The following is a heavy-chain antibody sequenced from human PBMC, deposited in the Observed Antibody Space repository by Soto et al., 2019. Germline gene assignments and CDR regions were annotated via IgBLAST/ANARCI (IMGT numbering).Heavy chain of an antibody. J-gene: IGHJ4*02. Sequence: RLSCAASGFTFSSYGMHWVRQAPGKGLEWVAVISYDGSNKYYADSVKGRFTISRDNSKNTLYLQMNSLRAEDTAVYYCAKGSLGLRLGELSFPVDYWGQGTLVTVSS. CDR3: AKGSLGLRLGELSFPVDY. CDR2: ISYDGSNK. D-gene: IGHD3-16*02. CDR1: GFTFSSYG. V-gene: IGHV3-30*18.